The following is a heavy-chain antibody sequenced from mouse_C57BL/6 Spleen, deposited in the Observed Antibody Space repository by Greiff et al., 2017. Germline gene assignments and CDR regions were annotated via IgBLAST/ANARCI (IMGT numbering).Heavy chain of an antibody. CDR2: IHPNSGST. V-gene: IGHV1-64*01. Sequence: QVQLQQPGAELVKPGASVKLSCKASGYTFTSYWMHWVKQRPGQGLEWIGMIHPNSGSTNYNEKLKSKATLTVNKSSSTAYMQLISLTSEDSAVYYCARGSGFDYWGQGTTLTVSS. J-gene: IGHJ2*01. D-gene: IGHD3-1*01. CDR1: GYTFTSYW. CDR3: ARGSGFDY.